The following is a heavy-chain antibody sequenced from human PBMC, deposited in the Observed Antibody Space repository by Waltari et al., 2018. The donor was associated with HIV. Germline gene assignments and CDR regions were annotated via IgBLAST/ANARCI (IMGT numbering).Heavy chain of an antibody. J-gene: IGHJ6*02. CDR2: ISFDGSTK. V-gene: IGHV3-30*03. CDR1: GLPFSSYG. CDR3: ARPQERGFWSGYSLAGDV. Sequence: QVQLVESGGGVVQPGRSLSLSCAASGLPFSSYGMHWVRQAPGKGLEWVAVISFDGSTKYSADSVKGRFTISRDNSKNTLYLQMNSLRPEDTAVYYCARPQERGFWSGYSLAGDVWGQGTTVTVSS. D-gene: IGHD3-3*01.